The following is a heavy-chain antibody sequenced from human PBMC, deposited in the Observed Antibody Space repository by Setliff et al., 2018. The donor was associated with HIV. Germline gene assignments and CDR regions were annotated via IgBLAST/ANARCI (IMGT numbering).Heavy chain of an antibody. CDR2: IYYSGST. J-gene: IGHJ5*02. D-gene: IGHD3-22*01. CDR3: ASRVYYYDSSGYLREEGFDP. Sequence: SETLSLTCTVSGGSISNSRYYWSWIRQPPGKGLEWIGSIYYSGSTYYNPSLKSRVTISVDTSKNQFSLKLSSVTAADAAVYYCASRVYYYDSSGYLREEGFDPWGQGTQVTVS. V-gene: IGHV4-39*01. CDR1: GGSISNSRYY.